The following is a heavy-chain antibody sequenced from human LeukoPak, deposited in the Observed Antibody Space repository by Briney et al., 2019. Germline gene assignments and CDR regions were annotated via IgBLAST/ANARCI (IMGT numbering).Heavy chain of an antibody. CDR1: GYIFTSYG. CDR3: AIDLRVVVAATRSHFVTDDY. CDR2: ISAYNGTT. V-gene: IGHV1-18*01. Sequence: ASVKVSCKASGYIFTSYGISWVRQAPGQGLEWMGWISAYNGTTKYAQKVQGRVTMTTDTSTNTAYMELRSLRSDDTAVYYCAIDLRVVVAATRSHFVTDDYWGQGTRVTVSS. D-gene: IGHD2-15*01. J-gene: IGHJ4*02.